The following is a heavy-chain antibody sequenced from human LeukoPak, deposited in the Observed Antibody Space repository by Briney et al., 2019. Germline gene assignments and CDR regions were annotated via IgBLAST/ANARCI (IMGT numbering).Heavy chain of an antibody. V-gene: IGHV4-39*01. J-gene: IGHJ4*02. CDR2: IYYSGST. Sequence: PSETLSLTCTVSGGSISSSSYYWGWIRQPPGKGLEWIGSIYYSGSTYYNPSLKSRVTISVDTSKNQFSLKLSSVTAADTAVYYCARVGRMRPNDYWGQGTLVTVSS. CDR3: ARVGRMRPNDY. D-gene: IGHD1-26*01. CDR1: GGSISSSSYY.